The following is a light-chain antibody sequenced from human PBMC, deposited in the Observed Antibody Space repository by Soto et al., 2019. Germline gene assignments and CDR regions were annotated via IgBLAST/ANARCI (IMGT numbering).Light chain of an antibody. CDR3: QQSFTTPS. J-gene: IGKJ5*01. V-gene: IGKV1-39*01. CDR2: ATS. Sequence: QMTQSPSSLSSTIGDRVTITCRASQSISSYLNWYQQKPGTVPKLLIYATSNLQSGVPSRFSGRGFGTDFTLTISSLQPEDFATYYCQQSFTTPSSAQRALLEI. CDR1: QSISSY.